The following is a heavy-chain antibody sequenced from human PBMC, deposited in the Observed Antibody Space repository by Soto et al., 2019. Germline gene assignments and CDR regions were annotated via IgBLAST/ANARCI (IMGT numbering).Heavy chain of an antibody. V-gene: IGHV3-23*01. CDR3: VKNSGWFNT. CDR2: IDGSGGIT. Sequence: GGSLRLSCAASGFTFGTTDMSWVRQAPGEGLEWVSTIDGSGGITYYADSVKGRFTISRDNSRNTVYLQMNSLRGDNTAVYYCVKNSGWFNTWGQGALVTVSS. D-gene: IGHD3-10*01. CDR1: GFTFGTTD. J-gene: IGHJ5*02.